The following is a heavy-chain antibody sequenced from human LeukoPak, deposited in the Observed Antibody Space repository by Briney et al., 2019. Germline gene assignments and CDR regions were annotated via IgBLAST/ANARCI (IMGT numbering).Heavy chain of an antibody. CDR3: ARGNGQAVDY. CDR1: GFTFRTYW. J-gene: IGHJ4*02. D-gene: IGHD4-11*01. Sequence: GGSLRLSCAASGFTFRTYWMSWVRQAPGKGLEWVANIKQDGSEKYYEDSVKGRFTISRDNAKNSLYLQMNSLRAEDTAVYYCARGNGQAVDYWGQGTLVTVSS. V-gene: IGHV3-7*01. CDR2: IKQDGSEK.